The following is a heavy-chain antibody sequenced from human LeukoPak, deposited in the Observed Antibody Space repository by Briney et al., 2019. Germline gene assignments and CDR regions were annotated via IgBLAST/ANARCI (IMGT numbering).Heavy chain of an antibody. D-gene: IGHD1-26*01. CDR1: GGSISSGGYS. Sequence: SETLSLTCAVSGGSISSGGYSWSWIRQPPGKGLEWIGYIYHSGSTYYNPSLKGRVTISVDRSKNQFSLKLSSVTAADTAVYYCARDLGGSYELGYWGQGTLVTVSS. CDR3: ARDLGGSYELGY. V-gene: IGHV4-30-2*01. CDR2: IYHSGST. J-gene: IGHJ4*02.